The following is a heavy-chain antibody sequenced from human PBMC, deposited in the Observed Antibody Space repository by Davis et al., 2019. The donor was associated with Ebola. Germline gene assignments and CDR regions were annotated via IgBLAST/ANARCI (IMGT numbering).Heavy chain of an antibody. J-gene: IGHJ3*02. D-gene: IGHD4-17*01. CDR2: VYHTGIT. V-gene: IGHV4-59*11. CDR3: AGDLRNTFDI. Sequence: PSETLSLTCTVPHTSTTSHYWTWIPQPPGKGLDGIGNVYHTGITSYNPSLRGRVAMSLDTSNSQFSLELISVTAADTGVYFWAGDLRNTFDIWGRGTLVTVSS. CDR1: HTSTTSHY.